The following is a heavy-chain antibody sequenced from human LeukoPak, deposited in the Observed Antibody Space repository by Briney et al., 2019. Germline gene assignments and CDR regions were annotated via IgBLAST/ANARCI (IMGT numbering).Heavy chain of an antibody. CDR1: GFTFSHYA. V-gene: IGHV3-23*01. J-gene: IGHJ4*02. D-gene: IGHD5-18*01. CDR2: ISGSGGST. CDR3: TKGTIWLPFDY. Sequence: GGSLRLSCAASGFTFSHYAMSWARQAPGKGLEWVSAISGSGGSTYYADSVKGRFTISRDNSKNTLYLQMNSLRAEDTAVYYCTKGTIWLPFDYWGQGTLVTVSS.